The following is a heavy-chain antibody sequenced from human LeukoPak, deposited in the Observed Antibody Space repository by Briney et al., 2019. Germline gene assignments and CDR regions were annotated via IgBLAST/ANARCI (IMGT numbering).Heavy chain of an antibody. Sequence: PSEALSLTCTVSGGSISSYYWSWIRQPPGKGLEWIGYIYYSGSTYYNPSLKSRVTISVDTSKNQFSLKLSSVSAADTAVYYCAREGGGDGYNKDDDAFDIWGQGTMVTVSS. V-gene: IGHV4-59*01. J-gene: IGHJ3*02. CDR1: GGSISSYY. CDR3: AREGGGDGYNKDDDAFDI. CDR2: IYYSGST. D-gene: IGHD5-24*01.